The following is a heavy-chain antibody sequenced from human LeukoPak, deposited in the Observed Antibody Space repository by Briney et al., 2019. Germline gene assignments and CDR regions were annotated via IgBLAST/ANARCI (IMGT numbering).Heavy chain of an antibody. Sequence: GGSLRLSCAASAFTFNIYAMHWVRQAPGKGLEWVAVISYDGSDKYYADSVKGRFTISGDNSNNTLYLQMNSLRVEGTAVYYCARRWSFDYWGQGTLVTVSS. V-gene: IGHV3-30*04. CDR3: ARRWSFDY. D-gene: IGHD6-13*01. CDR2: ISYDGSDK. CDR1: AFTFNIYA. J-gene: IGHJ4*02.